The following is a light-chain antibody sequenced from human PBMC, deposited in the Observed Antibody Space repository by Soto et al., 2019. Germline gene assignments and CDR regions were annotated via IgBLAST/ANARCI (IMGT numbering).Light chain of an antibody. CDR2: SNN. CDR3: AAWDDSLSGLV. V-gene: IGLV1-44*01. Sequence: QSVLTQPPSASGTPGQRVTVSCSGSSSNIGSNTVNWYQQLPGTAPKLLIYSNNQRPTGVPDRFSGSKSGTSVSLAISGLKVEDGADYYCAAWDDSLSGLVIGGGTKVTVL. J-gene: IGLJ3*02. CDR1: SSNIGSNT.